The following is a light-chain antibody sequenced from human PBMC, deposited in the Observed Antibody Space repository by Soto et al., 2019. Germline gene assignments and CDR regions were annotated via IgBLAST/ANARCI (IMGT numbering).Light chain of an antibody. V-gene: IGLV1-47*01. CDR2: RNN. Sequence: QSVLTQPPSASGTPGQRVTISCSGSSSNIGSNYVYWYQQLPGTVPQLLIYRNNERPSGVPDRFSGSKSGTSASLAISGLRSEDEADYYCAAWDDSLSGVVFGGGTNLTVL. CDR1: SSNIGSNY. CDR3: AAWDDSLSGVV. J-gene: IGLJ2*01.